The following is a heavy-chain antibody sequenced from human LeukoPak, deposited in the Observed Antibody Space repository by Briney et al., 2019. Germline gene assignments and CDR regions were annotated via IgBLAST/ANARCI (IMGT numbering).Heavy chain of an antibody. Sequence: PGGSLRLSCVVSGFTVSSKYMSWVRQAPGKGLEWVSVIYSGGSTYYADSVKGRFTISRDNSKNTLYLQMNSLRAEDTAVYYCAKNGGPHGMDVWGQGTTVTVSS. J-gene: IGHJ6*02. V-gene: IGHV3-66*01. CDR3: AKNGGPHGMDV. CDR2: IYSGGST. CDR1: GFTVSSKY. D-gene: IGHD3-16*01.